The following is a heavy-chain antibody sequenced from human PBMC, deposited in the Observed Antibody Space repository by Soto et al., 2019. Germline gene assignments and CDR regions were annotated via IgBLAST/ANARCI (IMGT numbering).Heavy chain of an antibody. CDR2: INDRGSI. V-gene: IGHV4-34*01. Sequence: QVQLQQWGAGPLKPLETLSLTCGVSGGSFSGYYWAWIRQAPGKGLEWIGEINDRGSINYNPYLKRRVSISVDASKNHYSLKLRSVTAADTAVYYCARESHYILTGPPGVWYFDLWGRGTLVTVSS. CDR3: ARESHYILTGPPGVWYFDL. D-gene: IGHD3-9*01. CDR1: GGSFSGYY. J-gene: IGHJ2*01.